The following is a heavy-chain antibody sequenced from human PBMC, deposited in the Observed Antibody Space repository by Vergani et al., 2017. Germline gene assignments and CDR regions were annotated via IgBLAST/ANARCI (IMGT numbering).Heavy chain of an antibody. Sequence: QVRLQESGPGLLKPSETLSLTCAVYGGSFSGYYWSWIRQPPGKGLEWIGEINHSGSTNYNPSLKSRVTISVDTSKNQFSLKLSSVTAADTAVYYCARGDSSTSSQGYYGMDVWGQGTTVTVSS. D-gene: IGHD2-2*01. CDR1: GGSFSGYY. V-gene: IGHV4-34*01. J-gene: IGHJ6*02. CDR2: INHSGST. CDR3: ARGDSSTSSQGYYGMDV.